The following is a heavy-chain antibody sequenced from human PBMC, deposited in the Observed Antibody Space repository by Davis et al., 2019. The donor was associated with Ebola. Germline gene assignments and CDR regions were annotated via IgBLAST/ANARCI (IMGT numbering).Heavy chain of an antibody. CDR3: ARRGEADKFDY. V-gene: IGHV4-31*03. Sequence: LRLSCTVSGGSISSSGYYWSWIRQHPGKGLEWIGYIYYSGNTYYNPSLKSRVTISIDTSKDQFSLKLSSVTAADTAMYYCARRGEADKFDYWGQGTLVTVSS. J-gene: IGHJ4*02. CDR2: IYYSGNT. D-gene: IGHD3-10*01. CDR1: GGSISSSGYY.